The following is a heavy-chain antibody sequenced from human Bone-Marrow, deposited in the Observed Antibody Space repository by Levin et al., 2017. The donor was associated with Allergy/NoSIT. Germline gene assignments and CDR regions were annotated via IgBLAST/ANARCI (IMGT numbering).Heavy chain of an antibody. CDR3: ARQFGGSGHIDS. V-gene: IGHV5-51*01. CDR2: IYPGDSDT. CDR1: GYTFANKW. J-gene: IGHJ4*02. Sequence: LGESLKISCKGSGYTFANKWIGWVRQMPGKGLEWMGIIYPGDSDTRYNPSFQGQVTISADRSIDTAYLHWSSLKASDTAIYYCARQFGGSGHIDSWGQGTLVTVSS. D-gene: IGHD3-16*01.